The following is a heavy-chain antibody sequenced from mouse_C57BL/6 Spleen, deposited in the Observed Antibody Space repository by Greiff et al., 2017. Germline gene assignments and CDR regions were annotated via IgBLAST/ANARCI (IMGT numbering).Heavy chain of an antibody. CDR1: GYTFTSYW. Sequence: QVHVKQPGAELVKPGASVKMSCKASGYTFTSYWITWVKQRPGQGLEWIGDIYPGSGSTNYNEKFKSKATLTVDTSSSTAYMQLSSLTSEDSAVYYCARSIVARYFDVWGTGTTVTVSS. CDR2: IYPGSGST. J-gene: IGHJ1*03. V-gene: IGHV1-55*01. CDR3: ARSIVARYFDV. D-gene: IGHD1-1*01.